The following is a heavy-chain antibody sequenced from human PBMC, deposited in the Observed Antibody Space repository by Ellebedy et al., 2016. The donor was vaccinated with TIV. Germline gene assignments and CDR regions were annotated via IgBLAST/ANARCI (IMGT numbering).Heavy chain of an antibody. CDR1: GFSLSTDGMC. D-gene: IGHD6-19*01. J-gene: IGHJ6*02. Sequence: SGPTLVKPTQTLTLTCTFSGFSLSTDGMCVSWIRQPLGKALEWLGRIDWDDDEFYRTSLKTRLTISKDTSKNQVVLRVTNMDPEDTATYYWERMIRAVARKSPPSTDYGMDVWGPGTTVTVSS. CDR2: IDWDDDE. CDR3: ERMIRAVARKSPPSTDYGMDV. V-gene: IGHV2-70*17.